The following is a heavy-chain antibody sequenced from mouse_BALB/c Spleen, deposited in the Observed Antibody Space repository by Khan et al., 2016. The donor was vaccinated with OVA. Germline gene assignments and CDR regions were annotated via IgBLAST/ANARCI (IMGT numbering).Heavy chain of an antibody. Sequence: QIQLVQSRPELKKPGETVKISCKAAGYTFTNFGMNWVKQAPGKGLKWMGWINTNTGEPTYADDFKGRFAFSLETSASTAYLQLNNLKNEDMATDFCARGASYWYFDVWGAGTTVTVSS. CDR1: GYTFTNFG. CDR3: ARGASYWYFDV. V-gene: IGHV9-1*02. J-gene: IGHJ1*01. CDR2: INTNTGEP.